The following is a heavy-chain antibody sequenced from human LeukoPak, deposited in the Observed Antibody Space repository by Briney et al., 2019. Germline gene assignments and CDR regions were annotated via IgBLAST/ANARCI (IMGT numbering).Heavy chain of an antibody. J-gene: IGHJ3*02. CDR2: IIPIFGTA. V-gene: IGHV1-69*01. Sequence: SVKVSCKASGGTFSSYAISWVRQAPGQGLEWMGGIIPIFGTANYAQKFQGRVTITADESTSTAYMELSSLRFEDTAVYYCARDRADAFDIWGQGTMVTVSS. CDR1: GGTFSSYA. CDR3: ARDRADAFDI.